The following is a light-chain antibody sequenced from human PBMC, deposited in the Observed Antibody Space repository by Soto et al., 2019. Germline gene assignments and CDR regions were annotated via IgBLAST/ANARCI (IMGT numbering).Light chain of an antibody. CDR1: SSNIGSNI. CDR3: AAWDDSLNGHV. CDR2: SNN. J-gene: IGLJ2*01. V-gene: IGLV1-44*01. Sequence: QSVLTQPPSASGTPGQRVTISCSGSSSNIGSNIVNWYQQLQGTAPKLLIYSNNQRPSGVPDRCSGSKSGTSASLPISGLQSEDEEDYYCAAWDDSLNGHVFGGGTKLTVL.